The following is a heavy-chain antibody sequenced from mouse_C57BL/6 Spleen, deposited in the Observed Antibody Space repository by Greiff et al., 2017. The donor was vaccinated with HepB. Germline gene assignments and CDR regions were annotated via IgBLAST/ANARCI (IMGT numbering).Heavy chain of an antibody. J-gene: IGHJ4*01. CDR1: GYTFTSYG. V-gene: IGHV1-81*01. CDR2: IYPRSGNT. Sequence: VKLVESGAELARPGASVKLSCKASGYTFTSYGISWVKQRTGQGLEWIGEIYPRSGNTYYNEKFKGKATLTADKSSSTAYMERRSLTSEDSAVYFCARSGVIYYYGSRTGGDAMDYWGQGTSVTVSS. CDR3: ARSGVIYYYGSRTGGDAMDY. D-gene: IGHD1-1*01.